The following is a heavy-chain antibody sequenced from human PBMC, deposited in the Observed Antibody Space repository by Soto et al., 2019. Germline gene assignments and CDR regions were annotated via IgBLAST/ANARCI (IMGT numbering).Heavy chain of an antibody. CDR2: IIPIFGTA. CDR1: GGTFSSYA. V-gene: IGHV1-69*12. CDR3: PRVETYYYDSSGKTGMDV. D-gene: IGHD3-22*01. Sequence: QVQLVQSGAEVKKPGSSVKVSCKASGGTFSSYAISWVRQAPGQGLEWMGGIIPIFGTANYAQKFQGRVTITADEATSTAYMGLSSLRAEETAVYYCPRVETYYYDSSGKTGMDVWGQGTTVTVSS. J-gene: IGHJ6*02.